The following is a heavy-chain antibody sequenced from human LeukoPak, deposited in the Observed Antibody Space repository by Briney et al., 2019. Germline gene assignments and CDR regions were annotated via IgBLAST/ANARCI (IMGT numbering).Heavy chain of an antibody. D-gene: IGHD6-19*01. J-gene: IGHJ4*02. CDR3: ARHFQYSSGWIDY. CDR2: IYYSGST. Sequence: SETLSLTCTVSGGSISSSSYYWGWIRQPPGKGLEWIGSIYYSGSTYYNPSLKSRVTISVDTSKNQFSLKLSSVTAADTAVYYCARHFQYSSGWIDYWGQGTLVTVSS. V-gene: IGHV4-39*01. CDR1: GGSISSSSYY.